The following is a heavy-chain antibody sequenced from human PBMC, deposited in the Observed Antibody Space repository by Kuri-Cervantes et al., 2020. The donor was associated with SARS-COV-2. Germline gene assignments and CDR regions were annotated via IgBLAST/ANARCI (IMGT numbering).Heavy chain of an antibody. Sequence: ASVKVSCKASGYTLTDYGITWVRQAPGQGLEWMGWISAYNGNTNYAQKLQGRVTMTTDTSTSTAYMELRSLKCDDTAVYYCAIGWELLPWFDPWGQGTLVTVSS. V-gene: IGHV1-18*01. CDR2: ISAYNGNT. D-gene: IGHD1-26*01. CDR3: AIGWELLPWFDP. J-gene: IGHJ5*02. CDR1: GYTLTDYG.